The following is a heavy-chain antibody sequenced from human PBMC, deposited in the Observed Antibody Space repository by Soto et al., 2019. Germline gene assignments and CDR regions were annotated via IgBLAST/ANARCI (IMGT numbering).Heavy chain of an antibody. D-gene: IGHD5-12*01. CDR2: IYYSGST. CDR1: GGSISSSSYY. J-gene: IGHJ3*02. CDR3: ARHKYSGYDLDAFDI. Sequence: SETLSLTCTASGGSISSSSYYWGWIRQPPGKGLEWIGSIYYSGSTYYNPSLKSRVTISVDTSKNQFSLKLSSVTAADTAVYYCARHKYSGYDLDAFDIWGQGTMVTVSS. V-gene: IGHV4-39*01.